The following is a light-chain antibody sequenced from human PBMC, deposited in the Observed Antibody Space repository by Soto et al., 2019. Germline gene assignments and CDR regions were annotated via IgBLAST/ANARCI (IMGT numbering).Light chain of an antibody. CDR1: SSDVGYYNY. J-gene: IGLJ1*01. CDR3: SSCTSSSTLLYV. Sequence: QSFLTQPASVSGCPGQSITISCTGTSSDVGYYNYVSWYRQHPGKAPRLMIYEVNNRPSGVSNRFSGSKSGNTASLTISGLQAEDEADYYCSSCTSSSTLLYVFGTGTKVTVL. CDR2: EVN. V-gene: IGLV2-14*01.